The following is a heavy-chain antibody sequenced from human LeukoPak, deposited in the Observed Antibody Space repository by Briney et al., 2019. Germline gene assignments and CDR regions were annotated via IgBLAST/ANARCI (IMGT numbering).Heavy chain of an antibody. CDR1: GFTFSSYS. CDR2: ISSSSDHI. J-gene: IGHJ4*02. Sequence: GGSLRLSCAASGFTFSSYSMNCVRQAPAKGLEWVSSISSSSDHIYYADSVKGRFTVSRDNAKSSLYLQMHTLRAEDTAVYYCARYYYYGSRNYFDYWGQGTLVTVSS. V-gene: IGHV3-21*01. CDR3: ARYYYYGSRNYFDY. D-gene: IGHD3-10*01.